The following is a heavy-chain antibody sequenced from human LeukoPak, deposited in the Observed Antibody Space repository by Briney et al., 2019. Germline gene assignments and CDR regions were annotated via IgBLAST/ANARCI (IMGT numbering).Heavy chain of an antibody. CDR1: GFTFSSYA. CDR2: ISGSGGST. J-gene: IGHJ4*02. Sequence: GGSLRLSCAASGFTFSSYAMSWVRQAPGKGLEWVSAISGSGGSTYYADSVKGRFTISRDNSKNTLYLQMNSLRAEDTAVYYCAKDSSSSGYYPGKYFDYWGQGTLVTVSS. D-gene: IGHD3-22*01. V-gene: IGHV3-23*01. CDR3: AKDSSSSGYYPGKYFDY.